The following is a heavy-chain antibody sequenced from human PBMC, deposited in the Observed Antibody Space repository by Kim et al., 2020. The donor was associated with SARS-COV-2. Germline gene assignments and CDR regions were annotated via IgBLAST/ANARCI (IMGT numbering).Heavy chain of an antibody. J-gene: IGHJ3*02. CDR2: IYYSGST. V-gene: IGHV4-59*13. D-gene: IGHD2-2*02. CDR3: ARDLRYCSSTSCYTDDAFDI. CDR1: GGSISSYY. Sequence: SETLSLTCTVSGGSISSYYWSWIRQPPGKGLEWIGYIYYSGSTNSNPSLKSRVTISVDTSKNQFSLKLSSVTAADTAVYYCARDLRYCSSTSCYTDDAFDIWGQGTMVTVSS.